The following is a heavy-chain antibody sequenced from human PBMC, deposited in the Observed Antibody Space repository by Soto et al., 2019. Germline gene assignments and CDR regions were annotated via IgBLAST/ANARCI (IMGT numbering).Heavy chain of an antibody. CDR1: GGSISSGDYY. V-gene: IGHV4-30-4*01. D-gene: IGHD3-16*02. Sequence: SETLSLTCTVSGGSISSGDYYWGWVRHPPGNGLEWIGYIYYIGSTYYNPSLKSRVTISVDTSKNQFSLKLSSVTAADTAVYYCDRGPHAEQARGYDHVWGSYRYTGLVDYWGQGPLV. CDR3: DRGPHAEQARGYDHVWGSYRYTGLVDY. CDR2: IYYIGST. J-gene: IGHJ4*02.